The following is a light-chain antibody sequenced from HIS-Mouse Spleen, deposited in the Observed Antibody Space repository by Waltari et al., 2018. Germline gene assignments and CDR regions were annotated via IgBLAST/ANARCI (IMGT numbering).Light chain of an antibody. J-gene: IGLJ2*01. V-gene: IGLV2-14*01. CDR2: EVS. Sequence: QSALTQPASVSGSPGQSITISCPGTSSDVGGSNYVSWYQPHPGKAPKLMIYEVSNRPSGVSNRFSGSKSGNTASLTISGLQAEDEADYYCSSYTSSSTVVFGGGTKLTVL. CDR1: SSDVGGSNY. CDR3: SSYTSSSTVV.